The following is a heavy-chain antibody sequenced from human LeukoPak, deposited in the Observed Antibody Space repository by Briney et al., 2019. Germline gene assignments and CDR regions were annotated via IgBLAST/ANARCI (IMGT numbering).Heavy chain of an antibody. D-gene: IGHD6-19*01. V-gene: IGHV4-39*01. Sequence: PSETLSLTCTVSGGSISSSSYYWGWIRQPPGKGLEGIGSIYYSGSTYYNPSLKSRVTISVDTSKNQFSLKLNSVTAADTAVYYCAGVAVAGFHLDYWGQGTLVTVSS. CDR3: AGVAVAGFHLDY. J-gene: IGHJ4*02. CDR2: IYYSGST. CDR1: GGSISSSSYY.